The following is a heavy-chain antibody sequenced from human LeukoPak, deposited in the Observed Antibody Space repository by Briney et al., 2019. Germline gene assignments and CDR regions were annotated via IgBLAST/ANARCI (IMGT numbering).Heavy chain of an antibody. CDR1: GGSISSYY. CDR2: IYYSGST. CDR3: ARQSGNGYSGYDFQAFDI. Sequence: SETLSLTCTVPGGSISSYYWSWIRQPPGKGLEWIGYIYYSGSTNYNPSLKSRVTISVDTSKNQFSLKLSSVTAADTAVYYCARQSGNGYSGYDFQAFDIWGQGTMVTVSS. D-gene: IGHD5-12*01. J-gene: IGHJ3*02. V-gene: IGHV4-59*08.